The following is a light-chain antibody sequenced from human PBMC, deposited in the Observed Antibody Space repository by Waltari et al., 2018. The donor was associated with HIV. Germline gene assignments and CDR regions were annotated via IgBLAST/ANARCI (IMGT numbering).Light chain of an antibody. V-gene: IGLV2-11*01. CDR3: CSFAGSYTLV. CDR1: SSDIGDYNY. Sequence: QSALTPPRPVSGSPGQSVTISCTGTSSDIGDYNYVSWYQQHPGKAPKLMIYDVTKRPSGVPDRFSGSKSVNTASLTISGLQAEDEAAYYCCSFAGSYTLVFGGGTKLTVL. J-gene: IGLJ3*02. CDR2: DVT.